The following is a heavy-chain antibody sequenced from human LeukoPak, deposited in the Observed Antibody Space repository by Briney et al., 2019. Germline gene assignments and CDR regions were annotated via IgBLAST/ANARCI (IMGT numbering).Heavy chain of an antibody. CDR2: ISFDGSNK. CDR3: ARGDSARNY. J-gene: IGHJ4*01. D-gene: IGHD6-13*01. Sequence: AGGSLRLSCAASGFIFSNYGIHWVRQAPGKGLEWVAGISFDGSNKNYADSVKGRFTISRDNSKNTLSLQMDSLRAEDTAVYYCARGDSARNYWGQVTLVTVSS. V-gene: IGHV3-30*03. CDR1: GFIFSNYG.